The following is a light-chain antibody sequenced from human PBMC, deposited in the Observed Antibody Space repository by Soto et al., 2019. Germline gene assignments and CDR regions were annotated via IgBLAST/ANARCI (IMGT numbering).Light chain of an antibody. CDR2: KAS. J-gene: IGKJ1*01. Sequence: DIQITQSPSTLSASVVDRVTITCRASQSISSWLAWYQQKPGKAPNLLIYKASSLESGVPSRLSGSGSGTEFTLTISSLQPDDFATYYCQEYNTYSRTFGQGTKVDIK. V-gene: IGKV1-5*03. CDR1: QSISSW. CDR3: QEYNTYSRT.